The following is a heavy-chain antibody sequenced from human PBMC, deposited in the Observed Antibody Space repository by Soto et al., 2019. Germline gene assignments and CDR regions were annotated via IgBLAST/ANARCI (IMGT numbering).Heavy chain of an antibody. CDR3: ATYRRGFSLKFDP. CDR2: IYYSGTS. D-gene: IGHD5-18*01. CDR1: GGSISSGDHY. J-gene: IGHJ5*02. V-gene: IGHV4-30-4*01. Sequence: SETLSLTCTVSGGSISSGDHYWTWIRQPPGKGLEWIGHIYYSGTSYYNPSLKSRVTISVDTSKIQFSLKLSSVTATDTAVYYCATYRRGFSLKFDPWGQGTLVTAPQ.